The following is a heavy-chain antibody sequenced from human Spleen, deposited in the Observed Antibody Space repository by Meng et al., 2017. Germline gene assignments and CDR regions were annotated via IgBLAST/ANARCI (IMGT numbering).Heavy chain of an antibody. CDR2: INTNTGNP. D-gene: IGHD6-6*01. J-gene: IGHJ4*02. CDR3: ARDGDKYSSSSVGGY. Sequence: QVRLVQLGARLRKPGASVKVSCKASGYSSPSYAMNWVRQAPGQGLEWMGWINTNTGNPTYAQGFTGRYVFSSDTSVSTAYLQISSLKAEDTAVYYCARDGDKYSSSSVGGYWGQGTLVTVSS. V-gene: IGHV7-4-1*02. CDR1: GYSSPSYA.